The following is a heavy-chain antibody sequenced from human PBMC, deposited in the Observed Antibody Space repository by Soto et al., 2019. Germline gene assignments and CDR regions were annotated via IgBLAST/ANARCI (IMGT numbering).Heavy chain of an antibody. CDR1: GFTFDDYA. Sequence: EVQLVESGGGLVQPGRSLRLSCAASGFTFDDYAMHWVRQAPGKGLEWVSGISWNSGSIGYADSVKGRFTISRDNAKNSLYLQMSSLRAEDTALYYCAKATGIAVAGLGHNYSGMDVWGQGTTVTVSS. CDR2: ISWNSGSI. J-gene: IGHJ6*02. D-gene: IGHD6-19*01. V-gene: IGHV3-9*01. CDR3: AKATGIAVAGLGHNYSGMDV.